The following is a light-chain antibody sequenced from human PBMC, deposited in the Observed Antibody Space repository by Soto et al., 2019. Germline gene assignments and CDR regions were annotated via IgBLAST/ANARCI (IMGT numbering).Light chain of an antibody. CDR2: GIS. Sequence: QSALTQPASVSGPPGQSITISCTGTISDFVVYNYVSWYQQHPGKAPKLMIYGISNRPSGVSNRFSGSKSGNTASLTISGLQAEDEADYYCSSYTRSSALQVFGTGTKVTVL. J-gene: IGLJ1*01. V-gene: IGLV2-14*01. CDR1: ISDFVVYNY. CDR3: SSYTRSSALQV.